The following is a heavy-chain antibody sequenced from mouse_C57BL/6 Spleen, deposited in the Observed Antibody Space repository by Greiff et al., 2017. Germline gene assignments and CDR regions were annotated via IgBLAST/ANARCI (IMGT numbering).Heavy chain of an antibody. J-gene: IGHJ2*01. Sequence: QVQLQQPGAELVRPGSSVKLSCKASGYTFTSYWMHWVKQRPIQGLEWIGNIDPSDSETHYNQKFKDKATLTVDKSSSTAYMQLSSRTSEDSAVYYCARSIYYYGSRRYFAYWGQGTTLTVSS. CDR3: ARSIYYYGSRRYFAY. CDR1: GYTFTSYW. V-gene: IGHV1-52*01. CDR2: IDPSDSET. D-gene: IGHD1-1*01.